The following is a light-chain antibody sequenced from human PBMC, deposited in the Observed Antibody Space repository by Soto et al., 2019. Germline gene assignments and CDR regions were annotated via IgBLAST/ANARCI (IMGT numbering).Light chain of an antibody. CDR1: QSINIW. J-gene: IGKJ1*01. CDR3: QQYNSYSRT. CDR2: KAS. Sequence: DIQMTQSPSTLSASVGDRVTITCRASQSINIWLAWYQQKPGKAPKLLIYKASSLDSGVPSRFSGSGSGTEFTLTISSLQPDDFATYYCQQYNSYSRTFGQGIKVEIK. V-gene: IGKV1-5*03.